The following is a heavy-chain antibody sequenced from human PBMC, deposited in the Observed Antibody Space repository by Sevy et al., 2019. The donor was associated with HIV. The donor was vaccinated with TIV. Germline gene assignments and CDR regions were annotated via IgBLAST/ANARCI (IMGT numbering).Heavy chain of an antibody. CDR1: GFTFSDYY. CDR3: ARGGDSIVVVPAANWFDP. J-gene: IGHJ5*02. CDR2: ISSSSYT. D-gene: IGHD2-2*01. Sequence: GGSLRLSCAASGFTFSDYYMSWIRQAPGKGLEWVSYISSSSYTNYADYVKGRFTISRDNAKNSLYLQMNSLRAEDTAVYYCARGGDSIVVVPAANWFDPWGQGTLVTVSS. V-gene: IGHV3-11*06.